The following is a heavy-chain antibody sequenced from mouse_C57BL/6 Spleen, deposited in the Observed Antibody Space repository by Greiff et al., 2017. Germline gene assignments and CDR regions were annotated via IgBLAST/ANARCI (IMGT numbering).Heavy chain of an antibody. CDR1: GFTFTDYY. D-gene: IGHD2-1*01. CDR3: ARLYGNYVWYFDV. Sequence: EVQLVESGGGLVKPGGSLSLSCAASGFTFTDYYMSWVRQPPGKALEWLGFIRNKANGYTTEYSASVKGRFTISRDNSQSILYLQMNAQRAEDSATYYCARLYGNYVWYFDVWGTGTTVTVSS. V-gene: IGHV7-3*01. CDR2: IRNKANGYTT. J-gene: IGHJ1*03.